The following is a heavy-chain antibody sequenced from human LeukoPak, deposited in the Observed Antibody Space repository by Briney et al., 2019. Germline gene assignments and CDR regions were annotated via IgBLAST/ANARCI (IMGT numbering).Heavy chain of an antibody. Sequence: PSETLSLTCTVTGGSISSGGYYWSWIRQPPGKGLEWIGYIYHSGSTYYNPSLKSRVTISVDRSKNQFSLKLSSVTAADTAVYYCARTPVGSMITFGGVIVNFDYWGQGTLVTVPS. J-gene: IGHJ4*02. CDR1: GGSISSGGYY. D-gene: IGHD3-16*02. V-gene: IGHV4-30-2*01. CDR3: ARTPVGSMITFGGVIVNFDY. CDR2: IYHSGST.